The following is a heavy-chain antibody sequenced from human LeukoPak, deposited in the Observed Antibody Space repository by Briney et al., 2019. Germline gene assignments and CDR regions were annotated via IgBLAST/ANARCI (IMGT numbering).Heavy chain of an antibody. D-gene: IGHD4-17*01. CDR2: INPNSGGT. J-gene: IGHJ4*02. CDR3: ARDPLLDYGDSRDY. CDR1: GYTFIGYY. V-gene: IGHV1-2*02. Sequence: GASVKVSCKASGYTFIGYYMHWVRQAPGQGLEWMGWINPNSGGTNYAQKFQGRVTMTRDTSISTAYMELSRLRSDDTAVYYCARDPLLDYGDSRDYWGQGTLVTVSS.